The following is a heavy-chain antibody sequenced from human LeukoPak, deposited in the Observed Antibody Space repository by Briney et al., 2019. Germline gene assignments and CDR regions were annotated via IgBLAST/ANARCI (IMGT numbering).Heavy chain of an antibody. D-gene: IGHD2-15*01. CDR3: ARTVPKCSGGSCYSGEI. Sequence: ASVKLSCKAAGYSFTNYDINWVRQATGQGLEWRGWMNPKSGDTGYSQKFQGRVFITRDTSITTTYMELSSLGSDDTAVYYCARTVPKCSGGSCYSGEIWGQGTLVTVSS. V-gene: IGHV1-8*03. CDR2: MNPKSGDT. CDR1: GYSFTNYD. J-gene: IGHJ4*02.